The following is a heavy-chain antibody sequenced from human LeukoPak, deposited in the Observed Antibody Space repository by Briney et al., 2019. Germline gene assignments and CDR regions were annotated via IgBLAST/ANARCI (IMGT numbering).Heavy chain of an antibody. CDR2: ISSSGGII. J-gene: IGHJ4*02. Sequence: PGGSLRLSCAASGFTFSSYEMSWVRQAPGKGLECFLYISSSGGIIYYADSVKGRFTISRDNAKNSLYLQMNSLRAEDTAVYYCARESDYGDFFFDYWGQGTLVTVSS. V-gene: IGHV3-48*03. D-gene: IGHD4-17*01. CDR1: GFTFSSYE. CDR3: ARESDYGDFFFDY.